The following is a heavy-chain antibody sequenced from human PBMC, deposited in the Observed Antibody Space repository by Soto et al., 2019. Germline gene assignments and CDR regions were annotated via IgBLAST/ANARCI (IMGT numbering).Heavy chain of an antibody. D-gene: IGHD3-10*01. J-gene: IGHJ4*02. Sequence: PAETLSLTCTVSNGALSSNYWSWIRQSPGKGLEWIGNIYYSGSTNYNPSLKSRGTMSVDTSKNQFTLKLSSVNADDTGVYFCARSFMVPVDFFDSWGQGTLVTVSS. CDR3: ARSFMVPVDFFDS. CDR1: NGALSSNY. V-gene: IGHV4-59*01. CDR2: IYYSGST.